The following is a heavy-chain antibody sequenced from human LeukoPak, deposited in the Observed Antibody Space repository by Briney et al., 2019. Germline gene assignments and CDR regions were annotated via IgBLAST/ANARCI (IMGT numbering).Heavy chain of an antibody. CDR3: ARRWFGRGSDY. CDR2: INHSGST. CDR1: GGSFSGYY. V-gene: IGHV4-34*01. D-gene: IGHD3-10*01. J-gene: IGHJ4*02. Sequence: PSETLSLTCAVYGGSFSGYYWSWIRQPPGKGLEWIGEINHSGSTNYNPSLKSRVTISVDTSKNHFSLQLSSVTGADTAVYYCARRWFGRGSDYWGQGTLVTVSS.